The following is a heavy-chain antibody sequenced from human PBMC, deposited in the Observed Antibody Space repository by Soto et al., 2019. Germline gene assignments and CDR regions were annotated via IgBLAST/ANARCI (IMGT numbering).Heavy chain of an antibody. CDR1: GGTFSSYA. CDR3: ASGRAYYDILTGYNRGAYYYYGMDV. Sequence: QVQLVQSGAEVKKPGYSVKVSCKASGGTFSSYAISRVRQAPGQGLEWMGGIIPICGTANYAQKFQGRVTITGDESTSTAYMELSRLRSEDTAVYYCASGRAYYDILTGYNRGAYYYYGMDVWGQGTTVTVSS. CDR2: IIPICGTA. J-gene: IGHJ6*02. V-gene: IGHV1-69*01. D-gene: IGHD3-9*01.